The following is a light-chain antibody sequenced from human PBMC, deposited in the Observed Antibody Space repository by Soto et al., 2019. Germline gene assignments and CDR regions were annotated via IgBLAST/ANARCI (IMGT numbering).Light chain of an antibody. CDR2: EVS. V-gene: IGLV2-14*01. CDR3: SSYTSSSPYV. J-gene: IGLJ1*01. CDR1: SSDVGGYNY. Sequence: QSVLTQPASVSGSPGQSITISCTGTSSDVGGYNYVSWYQQHPGKAPKLMIYEVSNRPSGVSNCFSGSKSGNTASLTISGLQAEDDADYYCSSYTSSSPYVFGTGTKVTVL.